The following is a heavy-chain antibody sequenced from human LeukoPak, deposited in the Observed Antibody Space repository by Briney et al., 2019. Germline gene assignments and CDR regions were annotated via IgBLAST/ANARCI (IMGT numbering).Heavy chain of an antibody. D-gene: IGHD6-13*01. CDR1: GGTFSSYA. CDR2: IIPIFGAA. CDR3: AWPYIAAAGDRYDY. J-gene: IGHJ4*02. Sequence: SVKVSCKASGGTFSSYAISWVRQAPGQGLEWMGGIIPIFGAANYAQKFQGRVTITADESTSTAYMELSSLRSEDTAVYYCAWPYIAAAGDRYDYWGQGTLVTVSS. V-gene: IGHV1-69*01.